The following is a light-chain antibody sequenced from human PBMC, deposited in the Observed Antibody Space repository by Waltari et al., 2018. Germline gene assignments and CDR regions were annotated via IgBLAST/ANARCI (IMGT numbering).Light chain of an antibody. Sequence: LVLTQSPGTLSLSPGDRATLSCRASQSVSSSYLGWYQQKPGQAPRLLIYAASSRATGIPDRFSGSGSGTDFTLTISRLEPEDFAVYYCQQYGSSPRTFGQGTKVEIK. CDR1: QSVSSSY. CDR3: QQYGSSPRT. V-gene: IGKV3-20*01. J-gene: IGKJ1*01. CDR2: AAS.